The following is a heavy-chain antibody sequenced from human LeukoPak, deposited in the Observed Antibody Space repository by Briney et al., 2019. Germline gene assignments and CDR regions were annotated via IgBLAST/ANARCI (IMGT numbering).Heavy chain of an antibody. CDR3: AGTNSRGTFDI. CDR2: INPNSRAT. CDR1: GYTFTEYY. D-gene: IGHD6-13*01. Sequence: ASVTVSYMASGYTFTEYYIHWVGQAPGQGRECMVWINPNSRATNSPHNSQGSVPMTRDPSLITSYIELSRLRSDDTAMYYCAGTNSRGTFDIWGQGTLVTVSS. V-gene: IGHV1-2*02. J-gene: IGHJ3*02.